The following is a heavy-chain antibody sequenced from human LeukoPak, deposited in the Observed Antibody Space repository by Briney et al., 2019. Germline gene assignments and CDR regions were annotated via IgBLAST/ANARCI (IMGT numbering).Heavy chain of an antibody. J-gene: IGHJ6*02. V-gene: IGHV3-33*01. CDR3: ARGESHYYYYYGMDV. CDR1: GFTFSSYG. D-gene: IGHD2/OR15-2a*01. CDR2: IWYDGSNK. Sequence: GGSLRLSCAASGFTFSSYGMHWVRQAPAKGLEWVAVIWYDGSNKYYADSVKGRFTISRDNSKNTLYLQMNSLRAEDTAVYYCARGESHYYYYYGMDVWGQGTTVTVSS.